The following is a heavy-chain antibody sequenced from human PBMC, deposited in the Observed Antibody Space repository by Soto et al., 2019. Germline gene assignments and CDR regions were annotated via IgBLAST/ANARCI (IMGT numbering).Heavy chain of an antibody. J-gene: IGHJ3*02. Sequence: QVQLQESGPGLVKPSETLSLSCSVSGGSISSYYWSWIRQPPGKGLEWIAYIYYSGSTSYNTSLRSRGSRSRDSSKSQLCQMMSSLTAADTGLYLWARTCECSCPNSGGYGFDIWGQGTMVIVSS. CDR3: ARTCECSCPNSGGYGFDI. D-gene: IGHD2-15*01. V-gene: IGHV4-59*01. CDR1: GGSISSYY. CDR2: IYYSGST.